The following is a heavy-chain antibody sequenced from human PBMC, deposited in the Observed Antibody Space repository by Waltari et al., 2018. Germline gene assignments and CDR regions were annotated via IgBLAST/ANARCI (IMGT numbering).Heavy chain of an antibody. J-gene: IGHJ4*02. CDR3: ASTFWSGYYTGDY. V-gene: IGHV4-30-2*01. CDR2: IYHSGST. D-gene: IGHD3-3*01. Sequence: QLQLQESGSGLVKPSQTLSLTCAVSGGSISSGGYSGSWIRQPPGKGLEWIGYIYHSGSTYYNPSLKSRVTISVDRSKNQFSLKLSSVTAADTAVYYCASTFWSGYYTGDYWGQGTLVTVSS. CDR1: GGSISSGGYS.